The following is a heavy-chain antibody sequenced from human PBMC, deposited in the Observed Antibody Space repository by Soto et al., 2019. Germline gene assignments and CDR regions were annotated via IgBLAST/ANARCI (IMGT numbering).Heavy chain of an antibody. CDR3: PRVRVGANDS. J-gene: IGHJ4*02. V-gene: IGHV1-8*01. D-gene: IGHD1-26*01. Sequence: QVQLVQSGAEVKKPGASVKVSCKASGYTFTSYDINWVRQATGQGLEWMGWMNPNSGNTGYAQKFQGRVTMTRNTSVSTAYMQLSSLRSEDTGGYYWPRVRVGANDSGGQGTLVTVSS. CDR1: GYTFTSYD. CDR2: MNPNSGNT.